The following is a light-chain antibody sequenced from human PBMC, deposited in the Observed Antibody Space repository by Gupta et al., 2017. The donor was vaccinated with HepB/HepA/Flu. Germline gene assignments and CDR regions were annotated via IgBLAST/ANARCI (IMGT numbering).Light chain of an antibody. CDR1: QSLVHNNGNTY. CDR3: MLVTSWPPYT. Sequence: DVVMTQSPLSLSVTLGQPASISCRSSQSLVHNNGNTYLTWFLQRPGQSPRRLIYKVSNRDSGVPDRFSGSGSGTDFTLEISRVEAEDVGVYYCMLVTSWPPYTLGQGTKMEIK. V-gene: IGKV2-30*02. J-gene: IGKJ2*01. CDR2: KVS.